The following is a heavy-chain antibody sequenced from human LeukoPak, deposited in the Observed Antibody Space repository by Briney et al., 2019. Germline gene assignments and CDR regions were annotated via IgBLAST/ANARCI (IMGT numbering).Heavy chain of an antibody. D-gene: IGHD4-17*01. J-gene: IGHJ4*02. Sequence: GGSLRLSCAASGFTFSSYAMHWVRQAPGKGLEWVAVISYDGSNKYYADSVKGRFTISRDNSKNTLYLQMNSLRAEDTAVYYCASDIRKSYGDYPQDYWGQGTLVTVSS. CDR3: ASDIRKSYGDYPQDY. V-gene: IGHV3-30-3*01. CDR2: ISYDGSNK. CDR1: GFTFSSYA.